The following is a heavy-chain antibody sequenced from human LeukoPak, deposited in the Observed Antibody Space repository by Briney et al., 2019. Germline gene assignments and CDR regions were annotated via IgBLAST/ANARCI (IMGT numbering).Heavy chain of an antibody. CDR1: GFTFSSYS. D-gene: IGHD6-13*01. CDR2: ISSSSRYI. V-gene: IGHV3-21*01. CDR3: ARAYPPYRAAAGTFDY. Sequence: GRSLGLSCPASGFTFSSYSMNWVRQAPGKGLKWDSSISSSSRYIYYADSVKGRFTISRDNAKNSLYLQMNSLRAEDTAVYYCARAYPPYRAAAGTFDYWGQGTLVTVSS. J-gene: IGHJ4*02.